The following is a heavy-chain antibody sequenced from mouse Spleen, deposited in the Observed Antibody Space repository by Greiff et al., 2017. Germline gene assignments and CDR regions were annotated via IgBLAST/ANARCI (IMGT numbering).Heavy chain of an antibody. V-gene: IGHV3-1*01. CDR3: ARDKGYGNYGFAY. D-gene: IGHD2-1*01. J-gene: IGHJ3*01. CDR1: GFSITSGYD. Sequence: EVQLVESGPGMVKPSQSLSLTCTVTGFSITSGYDWHLIRHFPGNKLEWMGYISYSGSTHYNPSLKSRISITHDTSKNHFFLKLNSVTTEDTATYYCARDKGYGNYGFAYWGQGTLVTVSA. CDR2: ISYSGST.